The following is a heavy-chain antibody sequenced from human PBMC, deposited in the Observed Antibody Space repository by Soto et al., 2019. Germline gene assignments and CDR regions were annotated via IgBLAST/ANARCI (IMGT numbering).Heavy chain of an antibody. J-gene: IGHJ6*02. Sequence: EVQLVESGGGLVQPGRSLRLSCAASGFDLGDYAMHWVRQAPGKGLEWVSGISWNSRNIGYADSVKGRFTISKDNAKNALYLQMSSLRPEDTALYYWARNSDNYSPDGMDVWGQGTTVTVSS. CDR2: ISWNSRNI. D-gene: IGHD2-15*01. V-gene: IGHV3-9*01. CDR3: ARNSDNYSPDGMDV. CDR1: GFDLGDYA.